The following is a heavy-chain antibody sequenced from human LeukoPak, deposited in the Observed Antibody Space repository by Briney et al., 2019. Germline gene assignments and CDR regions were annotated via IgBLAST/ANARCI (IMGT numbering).Heavy chain of an antibody. D-gene: IGHD2-2*01. J-gene: IGHJ3*02. CDR3: ARGYWDELFDCSSTSCSDAFDI. CDR2: ISAYNGNT. Sequence: ASVKVSCKASGYTFTSYGISWVRQAPGQGLEWMGWISAYNGNTNYAQKLQGRVTMTTDTSTSTAYMELRSLRSDDTAVYYCARGYWDELFDCSSTSCSDAFDIWGQGTMVTVSS. V-gene: IGHV1-18*01. CDR1: GYTFTSYG.